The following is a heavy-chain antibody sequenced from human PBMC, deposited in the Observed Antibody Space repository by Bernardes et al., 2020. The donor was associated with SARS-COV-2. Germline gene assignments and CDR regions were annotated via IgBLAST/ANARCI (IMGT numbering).Heavy chain of an antibody. Sequence: SEPLSLTCTVSGGSMSSSSYYWGWLRQPPGKGLEWFGSIYYSGSTYHNPSLKSRVTMSVDTSKNQFSLKLSSVTAADTAVYYCARLLHDSRGYYYFDYWGQGTLVTVSS. D-gene: IGHD3-22*01. J-gene: IGHJ4*02. CDR1: GGSMSSSSYY. V-gene: IGHV4-39*01. CDR2: IYYSGST. CDR3: ARLLHDSRGYYYFDY.